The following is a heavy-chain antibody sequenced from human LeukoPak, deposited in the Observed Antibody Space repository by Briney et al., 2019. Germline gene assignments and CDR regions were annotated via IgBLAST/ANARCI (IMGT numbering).Heavy chain of an antibody. CDR2: ISGSSGST. Sequence: GGSLRLSCAASGFTFSSYAMSWVRQAPGKGLEWVSAISGSSGSTYYADSVKGRFTISRDNSKNTLYLQMNSLRAEDTAVYYCAKDRQLLWFGESPLLDYWGQGTLVTVSS. D-gene: IGHD3-10*01. V-gene: IGHV3-23*01. CDR3: AKDRQLLWFGESPLLDY. CDR1: GFTFSSYA. J-gene: IGHJ4*02.